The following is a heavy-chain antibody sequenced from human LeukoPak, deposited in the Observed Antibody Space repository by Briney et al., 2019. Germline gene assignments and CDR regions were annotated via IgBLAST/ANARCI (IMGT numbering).Heavy chain of an antibody. D-gene: IGHD1-26*01. CDR1: GGSISSYY. Sequence: SETLSLTCTVSGGSISSYYWSWIRQPPGKGLECIGSIYYSGSTYYNPSLKSRVTISIDTSKNQFSLKLSSVTAADTAVYYCARFNSGSYQHYFDYWGRGTLVTVSS. CDR3: ARFNSGSYQHYFDY. CDR2: IYYSGST. J-gene: IGHJ4*02. V-gene: IGHV4-59*12.